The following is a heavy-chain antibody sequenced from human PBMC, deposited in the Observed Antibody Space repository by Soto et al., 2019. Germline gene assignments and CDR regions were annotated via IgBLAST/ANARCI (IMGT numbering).Heavy chain of an antibody. CDR1: GGSFSGYY. D-gene: IGHD5-12*01. V-gene: IGHV4-34*01. J-gene: IGHJ4*02. CDR2: INHSGST. Sequence: SETLSLTCAVYGGSFSGYYWSWIRQPPGKGLEWIGEINHSGSTNYNPSLKSRVTISVDTSKNQFSLKLSSVTAADTAVYYCARGGDGYNPVVDYWGQGTLVTVSS. CDR3: ARGGDGYNPVVDY.